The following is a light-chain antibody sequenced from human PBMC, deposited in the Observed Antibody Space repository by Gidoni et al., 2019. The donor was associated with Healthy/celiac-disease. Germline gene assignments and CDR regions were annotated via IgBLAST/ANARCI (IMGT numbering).Light chain of an antibody. J-gene: IGKJ4*02. CDR2: AAS. Sequence: DIQMTQSPSSLSASVGDRVTITCRASQSISSYLNWYQQKPGKAPKLLIYAASSLQSGVPSRFSGSGSGTDFTLTISSLQPEDFATYYCQQSYSTPGPSFXGXTKVEIK. V-gene: IGKV1-39*01. CDR3: QQSYSTPGPS. CDR1: QSISSY.